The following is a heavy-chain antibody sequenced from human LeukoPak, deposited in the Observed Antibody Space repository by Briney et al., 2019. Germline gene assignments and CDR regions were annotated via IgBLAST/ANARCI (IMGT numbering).Heavy chain of an antibody. Sequence: GGSLRLSCAASGFTFSSYGMHWVRQAPGKGLEWVAFIRYDGSNKYYADSVKGRFTISRDNSKNTLYLQMNTLRAEDTAVYYCAKLNYGSGSYYWFDPWGQGTLVTVSS. CDR1: GFTFSSYG. CDR3: AKLNYGSGSYYWFDP. D-gene: IGHD3-10*01. V-gene: IGHV3-30*02. CDR2: IRYDGSNK. J-gene: IGHJ5*02.